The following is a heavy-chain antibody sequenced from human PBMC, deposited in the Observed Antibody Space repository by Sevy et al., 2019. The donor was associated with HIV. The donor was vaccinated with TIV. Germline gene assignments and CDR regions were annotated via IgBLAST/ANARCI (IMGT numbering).Heavy chain of an antibody. CDR1: GFIFSNYA. V-gene: IGHV3-30*02. CDR3: AQEIGAKNHV. Sequence: GGSLRLSCAASGFIFSNYAMNWVRQAPGQGLEWLAFIRYDGSNKHYADSVKGRFTISRDNSKNTLYLQMNSLRADDTAVYYCAQEIGAKNHVWGQGTTVTVSS. J-gene: IGHJ6*02. CDR2: IRYDGSNK. D-gene: IGHD3-22*01.